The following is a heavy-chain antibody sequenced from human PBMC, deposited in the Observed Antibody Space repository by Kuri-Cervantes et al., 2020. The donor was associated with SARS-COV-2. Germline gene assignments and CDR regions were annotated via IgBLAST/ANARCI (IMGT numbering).Heavy chain of an antibody. Sequence: GESLKISCAASGFTFSSYAMHWVRQAPGKGLEYVSAISGNGGSTYYADSVKGRFTISRDNSKNTLYLQMGSLRAEDMAVYYCARVGHRIAARLRFVGYFDYWGQGTLVTVSS. CDR3: ARVGHRIAARLRFVGYFDY. V-gene: IGHV3-64*02. CDR2: ISGNGGST. D-gene: IGHD6-6*01. CDR1: GFTFSSYA. J-gene: IGHJ4*02.